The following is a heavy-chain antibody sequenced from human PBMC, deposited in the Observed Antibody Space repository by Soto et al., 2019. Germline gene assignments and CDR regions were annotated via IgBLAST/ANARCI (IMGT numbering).Heavy chain of an antibody. V-gene: IGHV3-23*01. J-gene: IGHJ5*02. CDR2: IGSGSP. CDR3: AQDLGSSWYHYNSFAP. Sequence: EVQLLESGGGLVQPGGSLRLSCAASGFTFSGYAMSWVRQAPVKGLEWVSAIGSGSPFYADSVKGRFTISRDNANSMLYLQMNSLRADDTAVYFCAQDLGSSWYHYNSFAPGGQGTLVTVSS. D-gene: IGHD6-13*01. CDR1: GFTFSGYA.